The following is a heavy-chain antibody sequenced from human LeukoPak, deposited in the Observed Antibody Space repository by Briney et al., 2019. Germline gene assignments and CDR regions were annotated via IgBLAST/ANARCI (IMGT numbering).Heavy chain of an antibody. CDR1: GFTFSSYA. Sequence: GGSLRLSCAASGFTFSSYAMSWVRQAPGKGLEWVSAMSGSGGSTYYADSVKGRFTISRDNSKNTLYLQMNSLRAEDTAVYYCAKSALKGIAAAGTWYFDYWGQGTLVTVSS. D-gene: IGHD6-13*01. CDR2: MSGSGGST. CDR3: AKSALKGIAAAGTWYFDY. J-gene: IGHJ4*02. V-gene: IGHV3-23*01.